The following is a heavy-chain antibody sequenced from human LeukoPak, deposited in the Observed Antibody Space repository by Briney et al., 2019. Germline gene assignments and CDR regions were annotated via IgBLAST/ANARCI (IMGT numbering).Heavy chain of an antibody. Sequence: ASVNVSCKASGYTFTGYYMHWVRQAPGQGLEWMGWINPNSGGTNYAQEFQGRVTMTRDTSISTAYMELSRLRSDDTAVYYCATYTNAYWGQGTLVTVSS. CDR3: ATYTNAY. CDR1: GYTFTGYY. D-gene: IGHD3-16*01. J-gene: IGHJ4*02. CDR2: INPNSGGT. V-gene: IGHV1-2*02.